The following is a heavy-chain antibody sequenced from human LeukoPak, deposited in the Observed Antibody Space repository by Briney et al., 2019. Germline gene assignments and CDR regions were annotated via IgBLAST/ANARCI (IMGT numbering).Heavy chain of an antibody. CDR2: IYSGGST. D-gene: IGHD6-19*01. CDR3: ARDLRRGWYGSTYYYGMDV. Sequence: GGSLRLSCAASGFTVSSNYMSWVRQAPGKGLEWVSVIYSGGSTYYADSVKGRFTISRDNSKNTLYLQTNSLRAEDTAVYYCARDLRRGWYGSTYYYGMDVWGQGTTVTVSS. CDR1: GFTVSSNY. J-gene: IGHJ6*02. V-gene: IGHV3-66*01.